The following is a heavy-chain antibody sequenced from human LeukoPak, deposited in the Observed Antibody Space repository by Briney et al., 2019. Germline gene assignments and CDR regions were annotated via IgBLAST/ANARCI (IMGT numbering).Heavy chain of an antibody. CDR2: IRYDGSNK. Sequence: PGGSLRLSCAASGFTFSSYGMHWVRQAPGKGLEWVAFIRYDGSNKYYADSVKGRFTISRDNSKNTLYLQMNSLRAEDTAVYYCVKDTIVVVPNYYYYYYMDVWGKGTTVTVSS. J-gene: IGHJ6*03. CDR1: GFTFSSYG. CDR3: VKDTIVVVPNYYYYYYMDV. D-gene: IGHD2-15*01. V-gene: IGHV3-30*02.